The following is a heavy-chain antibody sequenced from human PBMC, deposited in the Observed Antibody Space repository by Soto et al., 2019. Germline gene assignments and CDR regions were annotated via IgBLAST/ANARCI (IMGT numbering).Heavy chain of an antibody. CDR1: GYTFTSYG. V-gene: IGHV1-18*01. J-gene: IGHJ4*02. CDR3: ARDEYCSGGSCYQFDY. CDR2: ISAYNGNT. D-gene: IGHD2-15*01. Sequence: GASVKVSCKASGYTFTSYGISWVRQAPGQGLEWMGWISAYNGNTNYAQKLQGRVTMTTDTSTSTAYMELRSLRSDDTAVYYCARDEYCSGGSCYQFDYWGQGTLVTVSS.